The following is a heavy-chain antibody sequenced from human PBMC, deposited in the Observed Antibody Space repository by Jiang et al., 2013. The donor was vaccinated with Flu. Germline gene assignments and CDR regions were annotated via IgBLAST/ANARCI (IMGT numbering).Heavy chain of an antibody. Sequence: LLKPSETLSLTCAVYGGSFSGYYWSWIRQPPGKGLEWIGEINHSGSTNYNPSLKSRVIISVDTSKNQISLKLSSVTAADTAVYYCARGVVVITRGAFDIWGQGTMVTVSS. CDR1: GGSFSGYY. CDR3: ARGVVVITRGAFDI. D-gene: IGHD3-22*01. V-gene: IGHV4-34*01. CDR2: INHSGST. J-gene: IGHJ3*02.